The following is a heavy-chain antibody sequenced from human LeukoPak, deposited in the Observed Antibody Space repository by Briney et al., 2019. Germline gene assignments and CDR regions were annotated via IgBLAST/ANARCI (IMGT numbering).Heavy chain of an antibody. D-gene: IGHD3-10*01. Sequence: PSETLSLTCSVSGGSISSSSYYWGWIRQPPGKGLEWIGEINHSGSTNYNPSLKSRVTISVDTSKNQFSLKLSSVTAADTAVYYCARGRRLYYYANWFDPWGQGTLVTVSS. J-gene: IGHJ5*02. CDR3: ARGRRLYYYANWFDP. CDR2: INHSGST. CDR1: GGSISSSSYY. V-gene: IGHV4-39*07.